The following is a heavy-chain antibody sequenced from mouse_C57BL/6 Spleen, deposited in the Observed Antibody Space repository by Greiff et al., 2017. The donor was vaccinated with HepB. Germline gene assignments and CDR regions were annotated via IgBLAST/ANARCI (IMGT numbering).Heavy chain of an antibody. CDR3: ARDAYYYGSDWYFDV. Sequence: EVKLMESGGGLVQSGRSLSLSCATSGFTFSDFYMEWVRQAPGKGLEWIAASRNKANDYTTEYSASVKGRFIVSRDTSQSILYLQMNALRAEDTAIYYCARDAYYYGSDWYFDVWGTGTTVTVSS. D-gene: IGHD1-1*01. J-gene: IGHJ1*03. V-gene: IGHV7-1*01. CDR1: GFTFSDFY. CDR2: SRNKANDYTT.